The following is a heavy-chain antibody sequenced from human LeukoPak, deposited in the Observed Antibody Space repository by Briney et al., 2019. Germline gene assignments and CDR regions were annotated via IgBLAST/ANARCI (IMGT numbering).Heavy chain of an antibody. CDR2: IYYSGST. CDR1: GGSISSGGYY. D-gene: IGHD3-10*01. Sequence: PSETLSLTCTVSGGSISSGGYYWSWIRQHPGKGLEWIGYIYYSGSTNYNPSLKSRVTISVDTSKNQFSLKLSSVTAADTAVYYCARVGQRITMVRGQSTRKKRGNYFDYWGQGTLVTVSS. CDR3: ARVGQRITMVRGQSTRKKRGNYFDY. V-gene: IGHV4-31*03. J-gene: IGHJ4*02.